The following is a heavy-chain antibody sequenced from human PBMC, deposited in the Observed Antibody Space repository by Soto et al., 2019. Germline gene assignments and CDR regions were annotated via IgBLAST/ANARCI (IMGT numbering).Heavy chain of an antibody. CDR1: GGSISSYY. D-gene: IGHD1-26*01. V-gene: IGHV4-59*01. CDR2: LYNSGST. CDR3: ASDWYRDGDPGGYFHY. J-gene: IGHJ4*02. Sequence: SETLSLTCTVSGGSISSYYWSWIRQPPGKGLEWIGYLYNSGSTNYNPSLKSRVTMSVDTSKNQFSLKLSAVTAADTAVYYCASDWYRDGDPGGYFHYCGQGTLVTVSS.